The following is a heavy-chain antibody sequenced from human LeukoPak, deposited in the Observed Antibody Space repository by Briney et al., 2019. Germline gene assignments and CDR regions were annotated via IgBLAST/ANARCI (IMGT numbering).Heavy chain of an antibody. Sequence: GASVKVSFKASGYTFTIYGISWVRQAPGQGGEGMGWISAYNGNTNYAQKLQGRVTITTDTSTSTAYMELRSLRSDDTAVYYCARPGRDGYNYDYWGQGTLVTVSS. CDR1: GYTFTIYG. CDR2: ISAYNGNT. J-gene: IGHJ4*02. V-gene: IGHV1-18*01. D-gene: IGHD5-24*01. CDR3: ARPGRDGYNYDY.